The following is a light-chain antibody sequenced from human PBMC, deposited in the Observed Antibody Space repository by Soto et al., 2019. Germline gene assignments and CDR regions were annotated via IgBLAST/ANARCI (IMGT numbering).Light chain of an antibody. Sequence: DIQMTQAPSCGCACVLDLLTITFRASQSISSYLNWYQQKPGKAPKLLIYAASSLQSGIPSRFSGSGSGTDFTLTISSLQPEDFATYSCQQSYSTPWTFGQGTKVDIK. V-gene: IGKV1-39*01. CDR2: AAS. CDR3: QQSYSTPWT. J-gene: IGKJ1*01. CDR1: QSISSY.